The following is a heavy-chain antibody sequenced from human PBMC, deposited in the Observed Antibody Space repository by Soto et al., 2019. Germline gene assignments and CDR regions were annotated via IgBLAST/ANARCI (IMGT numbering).Heavy chain of an antibody. J-gene: IGHJ4*02. CDR3: ARGGVATILGGDYFDY. CDR1: GGTFSSYA. Sequence: QVQLVQSGAEVKKPGSSVKVSCKASGGTFSSYAISWVRQAPGQGLEWMGGIIPIFGTANYAQKFQGRVTITADESTSTVYMELGSLGSEDTAVYYCARGGVATILGGDYFDYWGQGTLVTVSS. D-gene: IGHD5-12*01. V-gene: IGHV1-69*01. CDR2: IIPIFGTA.